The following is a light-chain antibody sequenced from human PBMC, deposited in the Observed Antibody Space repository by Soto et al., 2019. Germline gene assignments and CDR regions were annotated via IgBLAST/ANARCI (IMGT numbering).Light chain of an antibody. J-gene: IGKJ1*01. CDR2: GAS. Sequence: EIVMTQSPATLSVSPGERATLSCRASQSVSSNLAWYHQKPGQAPRLLIYGASTRATGIPARFSGSGSGTDFPLTISSLHSEDFAVYYCQQYNNWPRTFGQGTKVEIK. CDR1: QSVSSN. CDR3: QQYNNWPRT. V-gene: IGKV3-15*01.